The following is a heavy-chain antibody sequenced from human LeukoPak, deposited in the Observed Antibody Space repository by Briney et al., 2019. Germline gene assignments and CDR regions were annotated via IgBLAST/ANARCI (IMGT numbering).Heavy chain of an antibody. Sequence: GGSLGLSCAAPGLTFSSYAMSWVRKAPGKGLKWASAISGSGGSTYYADSVKGRFTISRDNSKNTLYLQMNSLRAEDTAGYYCAKDSKSGSYSDYWGQGTLVTVSS. CDR1: GLTFSSYA. V-gene: IGHV3-23*01. CDR2: ISGSGGST. D-gene: IGHD2-15*01. J-gene: IGHJ4*02. CDR3: AKDSKSGSYSDY.